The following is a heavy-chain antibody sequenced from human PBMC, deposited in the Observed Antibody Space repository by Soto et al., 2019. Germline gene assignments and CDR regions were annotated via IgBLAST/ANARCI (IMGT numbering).Heavy chain of an antibody. CDR1: SGSFSCYY. J-gene: IGHJ4*02. CDR2: ISQSGNT. D-gene: IGHD6-6*01. Sequence: SETLSLTCSIYSGSFSCYYWSWIRQPPGKGLEWIGEISQSGNTNYSPSLKSRVSISIDTSKKQFPLNLASVSAADTAVYYCARAPKVSGSSQTRPDFWGQGTLVTVSS. V-gene: IGHV4-34*01. CDR3: ARAPKVSGSSQTRPDF.